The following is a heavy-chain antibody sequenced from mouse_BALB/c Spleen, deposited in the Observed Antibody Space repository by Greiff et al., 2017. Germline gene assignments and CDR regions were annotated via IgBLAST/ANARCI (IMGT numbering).Heavy chain of an antibody. D-gene: IGHD2-3*01. CDR1: GFSLTSYG. V-gene: IGHV2-9*02. CDR2: IWAGGST. CDR3: ARDSDGYPWFAY. J-gene: IGHJ3*01. Sequence: VQRVESGPGLVAPSQSLSITCTVSGFSLTSYGVHWVRQPPGKGLEWLGVIWAGGSTNYNSALMSRLSISKDNSKSQVFLKMNSLQTDDTAMYYCARDSDGYPWFAYWGQGTLVTVSA.